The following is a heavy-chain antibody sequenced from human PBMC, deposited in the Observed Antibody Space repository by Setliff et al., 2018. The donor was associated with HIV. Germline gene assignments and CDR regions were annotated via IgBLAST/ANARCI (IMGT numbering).Heavy chain of an antibody. CDR1: GFTLSDYY. J-gene: IGHJ4*02. CDR3: MYGGRTATTH. CDR2: ITNTGSST. Sequence: PGGSLRLSCAASGFTLSDYYLNWFRLAPGKGLEWISHITNTGSSTNYADSVKGRFTISRDNAKYSLYLQMNTLRVEDTAVYYCMYGGRTATTHWGQGTLVTVSS. V-gene: IGHV3-11*04. D-gene: IGHD4-17*01.